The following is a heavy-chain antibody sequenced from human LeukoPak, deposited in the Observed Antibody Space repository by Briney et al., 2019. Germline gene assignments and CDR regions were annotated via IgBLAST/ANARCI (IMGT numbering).Heavy chain of an antibody. CDR1: GFTFSSYS. V-gene: IGHV3-21*06. D-gene: IGHD7-27*01. J-gene: IGHJ4*02. CDR3: LTGDDY. CDR2: ISSSSSYI. Sequence: GGSLRLSCAASGFTFSSYSMNWVRQAPGKGLEWVSSISSSSSYIYYAGSVKGRFTISKDNAKNSLYLQMNSLRAEDTAVYYCLTGDDYWGQGTLVTVSS.